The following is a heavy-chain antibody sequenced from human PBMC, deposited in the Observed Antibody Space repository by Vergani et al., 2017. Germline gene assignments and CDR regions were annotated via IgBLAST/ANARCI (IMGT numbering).Heavy chain of an antibody. D-gene: IGHD3-16*01. Sequence: QLQLQESGPGLVKSSETLSLTCGVSGYSVSGGYYWGWIRQPPGKGLDWLGSISYTGSTYYNPSLKSRVSISVDTSKNQFSLKLGSVTAADSAVYYCARHDSGHYDSSYYGLDVWGQGTTVTVSS. CDR1: GYSVSGGYY. CDR3: ARHDSGHYDSSYYGLDV. CDR2: ISYTGST. J-gene: IGHJ6*02. V-gene: IGHV4-38-2*01.